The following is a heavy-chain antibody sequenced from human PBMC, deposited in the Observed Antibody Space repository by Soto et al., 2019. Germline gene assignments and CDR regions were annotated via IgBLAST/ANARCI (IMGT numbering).Heavy chain of an antibody. D-gene: IGHD4-17*01. V-gene: IGHV1-2*06. J-gene: IGHJ6*02. CDR1: GYTFIDHY. Sequence: QVQLVQSGAEVKKPGASVKVSCKASGYTFIDHYIYWVRQAPGQGLEWMGRINTRSGGTKYAQKFEARVTMTRDTSISTTYMELTSLSSDDRAVYYCARVNGDAPPRGMDVWGQGTTVTVAS. CDR2: INTRSGGT. CDR3: ARVNGDAPPRGMDV.